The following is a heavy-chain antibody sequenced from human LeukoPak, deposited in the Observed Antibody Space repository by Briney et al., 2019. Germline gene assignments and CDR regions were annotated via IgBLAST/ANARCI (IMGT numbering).Heavy chain of an antibody. CDR2: MSYDGSNK. CDR1: GFTFSNYA. D-gene: IGHD3-22*01. J-gene: IGHJ4*02. V-gene: IGHV3-30*04. Sequence: GGSLRLSCVASGFTFSNYAMHWVRQAPGKGLEWVTIMSYDGSNKYYADSVKGRFTISRDNSKNTLYLQMNSLRAEDTAVYYCARGLYYDSSGYYGGVDYWGQGTLVTVSS. CDR3: ARGLYYDSSGYYGGVDY.